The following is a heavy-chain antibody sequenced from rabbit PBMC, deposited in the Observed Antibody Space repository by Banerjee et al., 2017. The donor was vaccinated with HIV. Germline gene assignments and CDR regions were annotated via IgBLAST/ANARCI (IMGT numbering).Heavy chain of an antibody. V-gene: IGHV1S40*01. CDR3: ARAGAPGYGGACDL. Sequence: QSLEESGGDLVKPGASLTLTCTASGFSFSSGCYVWWVRQAPGKGLEWIGFISAGDSITYYASWAKGRFTISKTSSTTVTLQMTSLTAADTATYFCARAGAPGYGGACDLWGPGTLVTVS. CDR2: ISAGDSIT. D-gene: IGHD7-1*01. J-gene: IGHJ4*01. CDR1: GFSFSSGCY.